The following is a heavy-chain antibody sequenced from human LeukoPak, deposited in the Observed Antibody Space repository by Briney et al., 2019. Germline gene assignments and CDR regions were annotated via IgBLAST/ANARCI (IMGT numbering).Heavy chain of an antibody. CDR2: INPSGGST. CDR1: GYTFTSYY. V-gene: IGHV1-46*01. CDR3: ARNLGEQWLVLWRAFDI. Sequence: ASVNVSCKASGYTFTSYYMHWVRQAPGQGLEWMGIINPSGGSTSYAQKFQGRVTMTRDTSTSTVYMELSSLRSEDTAVYYCARNLGEQWLVLWRAFDIWGQGTMVTVSS. J-gene: IGHJ3*02. D-gene: IGHD6-19*01.